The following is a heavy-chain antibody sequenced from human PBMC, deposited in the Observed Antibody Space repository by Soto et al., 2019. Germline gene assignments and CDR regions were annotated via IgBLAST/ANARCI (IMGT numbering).Heavy chain of an antibody. CDR1: GFSFSDNL. J-gene: IGHJ3*01. D-gene: IGHD2-8*02. CDR2: INPDSGNT. Sequence: QVQLVQSGAEVRKPGASVNISCRASGFSFSDNLINWVRQAPGQSLEWMGWINPDSGNTRYSQTFQGRVTISRHSSASIAYVEVSDLTSEDMAVYYCARDILSVGPRANDAFDVWGQGTMVTVSS. CDR3: ARDILSVGPRANDAFDV. V-gene: IGHV1-3*01.